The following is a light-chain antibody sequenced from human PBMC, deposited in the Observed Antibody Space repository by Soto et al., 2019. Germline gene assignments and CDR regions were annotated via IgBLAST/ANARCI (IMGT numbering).Light chain of an antibody. Sequence: EIVLTQSPATLSLSPGQRATLSCRASQSVGAYLAWYQQKVGQAPRLLTCDASNRASFIPARFSGSGSGTDFALTISSLEPEDFAVYCCQKGGDGRRFTFGPGTRVDI. CDR3: QKGGDGRRFT. V-gene: IGKV3-11*01. CDR1: QSVGAY. J-gene: IGKJ3*01. CDR2: DAS.